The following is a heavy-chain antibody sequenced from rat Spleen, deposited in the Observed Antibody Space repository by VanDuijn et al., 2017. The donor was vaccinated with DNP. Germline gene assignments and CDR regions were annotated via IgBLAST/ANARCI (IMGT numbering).Heavy chain of an antibody. V-gene: IGHV3-3*01. Sequence: EVQLQESGPGLVKPSQSLSLTCSVTGYSITSGYRWSWIRKFPGNRLEWMGFIDGAGITNYNPSLKSRISITRDTSKNQFFLQLNSVTTEDTATYYCARLDYGFDYWGQGVMVTVST. CDR3: ARLDYGFDY. D-gene: IGHD1-11*01. CDR1: GYSITSGYR. J-gene: IGHJ2*01. CDR2: IDGAGIT.